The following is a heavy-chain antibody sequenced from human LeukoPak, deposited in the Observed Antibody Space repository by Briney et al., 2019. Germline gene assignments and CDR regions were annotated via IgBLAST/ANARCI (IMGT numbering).Heavy chain of an antibody. CDR1: GYSISTSYY. J-gene: IGHJ4*02. CDR3: VRASNSGYYYFDY. Sequence: SETLSVTCAVSGYSISTSYYWGWIRQPPGKGLEWIGTVHHGGYTYSNPSLKSRVTISLDTSKNQFSLQLSSVTAADTALYYCVRASNSGYYYFDYWGQGTLVTVSS. CDR2: VHHGGYT. D-gene: IGHD3-22*01. V-gene: IGHV4-38-2*01.